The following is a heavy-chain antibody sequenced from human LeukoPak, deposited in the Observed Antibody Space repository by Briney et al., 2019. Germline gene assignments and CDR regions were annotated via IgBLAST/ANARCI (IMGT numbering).Heavy chain of an antibody. CDR2: ISGSSSSI. Sequence: PGGSLRLSCAASGFTFSSYWMHWVRQAPGKGLEWVSYISGSSSSIFYADSVKGRFTISRDNAKNSLYLQMNSLRVEDTAVYYCARDNGVTAAEDYWGQGTLVTVSS. D-gene: IGHD6-13*01. J-gene: IGHJ4*02. CDR3: ARDNGVTAAEDY. CDR1: GFTFSSYW. V-gene: IGHV3-48*04.